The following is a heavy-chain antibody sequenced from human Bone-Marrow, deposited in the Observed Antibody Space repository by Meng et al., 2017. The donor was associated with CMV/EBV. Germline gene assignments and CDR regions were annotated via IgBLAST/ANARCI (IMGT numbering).Heavy chain of an antibody. CDR3: ARGQDSSGWHPAGCWFDP. J-gene: IGHJ5*02. CDR2: INHSGST. V-gene: IGHV4-34*01. CDR1: SFSGYY. D-gene: IGHD6-19*01. Sequence: SFSGYYWSWIRQPQGKGLEWIGEINHSGSTNYNPSLKSRVTISVDTSKNQFSLKLSSVTAADTAVYYCARGQDSSGWHPAGCWFDPWGQGTLVTVSS.